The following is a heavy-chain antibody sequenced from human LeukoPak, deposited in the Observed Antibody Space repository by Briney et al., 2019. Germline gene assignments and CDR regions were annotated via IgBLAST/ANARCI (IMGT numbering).Heavy chain of an antibody. Sequence: PSETLSLTCAVSGGSISSSNWWSWVRQPPGKGLEWIGEIYHSGSTNYNPSLKSRVTISVDTSKNQFSLKLSSVTAADTAVYYCASGGSRYDILTGYLGPYYFDYWGQGTLVTVSS. J-gene: IGHJ4*02. V-gene: IGHV4-4*02. D-gene: IGHD3-9*01. CDR1: GGSISSSNW. CDR3: ASGGSRYDILTGYLGPYYFDY. CDR2: IYHSGST.